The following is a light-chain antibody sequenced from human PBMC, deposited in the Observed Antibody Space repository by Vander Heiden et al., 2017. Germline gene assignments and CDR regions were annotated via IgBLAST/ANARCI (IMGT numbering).Light chain of an antibody. V-gene: IGKV1-5*03. CDR2: KAS. J-gene: IGKJ4*01. Sequence: DIQMTQSPSTLSASVGDRVTISCRASQSFDNFLAWYQHQPVKAPKLLIYKASSLEGGVPSRFSGSGSGTEFTLTISSLQPDDFATYYCLKDDYYAPTFGGGTKVEIK. CDR3: LKDDYYAPT. CDR1: QSFDNF.